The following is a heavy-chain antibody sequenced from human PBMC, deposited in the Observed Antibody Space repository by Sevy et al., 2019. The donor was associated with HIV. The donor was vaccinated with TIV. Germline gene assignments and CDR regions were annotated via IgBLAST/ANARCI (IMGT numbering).Heavy chain of an antibody. CDR2: ISSSSSYI. CDR3: ARDVLRGGSYYDFWSGYYGYFDY. J-gene: IGHJ4*02. Sequence: GGSLRLSCAASGFTFSSYSMNWVRQAPGKGLEWVSSISSSSSYIYYADSVKGRFTISRDNAKNSLYLQMNSLRAEDTAVYYCARDVLRGGSYYDFWSGYYGYFDYWGQGTLVTVSS. V-gene: IGHV3-21*01. D-gene: IGHD3-3*01. CDR1: GFTFSSYS.